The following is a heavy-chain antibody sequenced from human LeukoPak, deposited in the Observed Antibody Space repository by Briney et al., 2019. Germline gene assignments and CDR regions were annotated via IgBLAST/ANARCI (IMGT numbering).Heavy chain of an antibody. V-gene: IGHV4-61*08. D-gene: IGHD2-21*02. CDR2: IYYSGST. J-gene: IGHJ6*02. CDR1: GGSISSGGYY. CDR3: ARDGTLLAYGMDV. Sequence: PSETLSLTCTVSGGSISSGGYYWSWIRQHPGKGLEWIGYIYYSGSTNYNPSLKSRVTISVDTSKNQFSLKLSSVTAADTAVYYCARDGTLLAYGMDVWGQGTTVTVSS.